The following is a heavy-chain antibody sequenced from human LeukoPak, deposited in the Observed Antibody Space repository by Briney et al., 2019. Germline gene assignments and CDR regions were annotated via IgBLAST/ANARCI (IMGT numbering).Heavy chain of an antibody. D-gene: IGHD3-9*01. CDR3: ARSDDWSHFDL. Sequence: WMGWINAGNGNTKYSQKFQGRVTITRDTSASTAHMELSSLRSEDTAVYYCARSDDWSHFDLWGRGTLVTVSS. J-gene: IGHJ2*01. V-gene: IGHV1-3*01. CDR2: INAGNGNT.